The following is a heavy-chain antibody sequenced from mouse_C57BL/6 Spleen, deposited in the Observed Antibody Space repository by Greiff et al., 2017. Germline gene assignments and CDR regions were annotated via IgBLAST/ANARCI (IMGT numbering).Heavy chain of an antibody. Sequence: EVQLVESGGGLVKPGGSLKLSCAASGFTFSDYGMHWVRQAPEKGLEWVAYISSGSSTIYYADTVKGRFTISRDNAKNTLFLQMTSLRSEDTAMYYCASDGYRYAMDYWGQGTSVTVSS. J-gene: IGHJ4*01. CDR3: ASDGYRYAMDY. CDR2: ISSGSSTI. V-gene: IGHV5-17*01. D-gene: IGHD2-3*01. CDR1: GFTFSDYG.